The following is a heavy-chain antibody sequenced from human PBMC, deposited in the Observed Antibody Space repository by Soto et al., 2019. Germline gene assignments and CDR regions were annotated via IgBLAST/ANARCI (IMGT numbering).Heavy chain of an antibody. CDR2: MYYDGSDE. CDR3: AKDYSSTSYGINF. Sequence: QVQLVESGGGVVQPGRSLRLSCAASGFTFSSYAMHWVRQAPGKGLEWVAVMYYDGSDEYYADSVKGRFTISRDNSKNTLYLQMNGLRAEDTAIYYCAKDYSSTSYGINFWGQGTLVSVSS. CDR1: GFTFSSYA. J-gene: IGHJ4*02. V-gene: IGHV3-30*04. D-gene: IGHD5-18*01.